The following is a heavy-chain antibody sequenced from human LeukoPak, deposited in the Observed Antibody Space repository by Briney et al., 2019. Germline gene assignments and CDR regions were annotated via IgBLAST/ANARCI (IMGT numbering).Heavy chain of an antibody. Sequence: ASVKVSCKASGYTFSDYYMHWVRQAPAQGLEWMGWISPNSGEKVYAQKFQGRVTMTRDTSISTAYMELSRLRSDDTAVYYCARKRGVGLARNAFDIWGQGTMVTVSS. D-gene: IGHD3-3*01. CDR1: GYTFSDYY. V-gene: IGHV1-2*02. J-gene: IGHJ3*02. CDR3: ARKRGVGLARNAFDI. CDR2: ISPNSGEK.